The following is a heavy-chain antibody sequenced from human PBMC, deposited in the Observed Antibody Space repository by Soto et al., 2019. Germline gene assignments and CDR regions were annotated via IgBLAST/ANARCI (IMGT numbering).Heavy chain of an antibody. V-gene: IGHV1-18*01. J-gene: IGHJ6*02. CDR3: ARDFGYGDRPIIYGMDV. CDR1: GYTFTSYG. CDR2: ISAYNGNT. Sequence: QVQLVQSGAEVKKPGASVKVSCKASGYTFTSYGISWVRQAPGQGLEWMGWISAYNGNTNYAQKLQGRVTMTTDPSTSTAYMELRSLRSDDTAVYYCARDFGYGDRPIIYGMDVWGQGTTVTVSS. D-gene: IGHD4-17*01.